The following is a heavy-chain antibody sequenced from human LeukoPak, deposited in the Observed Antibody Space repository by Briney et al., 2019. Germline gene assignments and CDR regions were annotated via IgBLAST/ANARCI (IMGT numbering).Heavy chain of an antibody. CDR2: ISAYNGNT. V-gene: IGHV1-18*01. CDR3: ARNLATVVKALDY. J-gene: IGHJ4*02. Sequence: ASVKVSCKASGGTFSSYAISWVRQAPGQGLEWMGWISAYNGNTNYAQKLQGRVTMTTDTSTSTAYMELRSLRSDDTAVYYCARNLATVVKALDYWGQGTLVTVSS. D-gene: IGHD4-23*01. CDR1: GGTFSSYA.